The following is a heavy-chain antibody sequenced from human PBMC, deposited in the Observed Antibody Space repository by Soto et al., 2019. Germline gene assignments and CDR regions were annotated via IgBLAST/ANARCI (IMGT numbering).Heavy chain of an antibody. CDR3: ARVARLPNYYYGMDV. V-gene: IGHV3-21*01. Sequence: GGSLRLSCAASGFTFSSYSMNWVRQAPGKGLEWVSSISSSSSYIYYADSVKGRFTISRDNAKNSLYLQMNSLRAEDTAVYYCARVARLPNYYYGMDVWGQGTTVTVSS. J-gene: IGHJ6*02. CDR1: GFTFSSYS. CDR2: ISSSSSYI.